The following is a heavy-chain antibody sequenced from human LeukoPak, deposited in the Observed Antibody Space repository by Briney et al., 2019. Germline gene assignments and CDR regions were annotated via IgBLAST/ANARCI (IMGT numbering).Heavy chain of an antibody. D-gene: IGHD3-10*01. CDR1: GYTFTGYY. V-gene: IGHV1-2*02. Sequence: RVASVKVSCKASGYTFTGYYMHWVRQAPGQGLEWMGWINPNSGDTNYAQKFQGRVTMTRDTSISTAYMELSRLRSDDTAVYYCARDHILRGSGNWFDPWGQGTLVTVSS. CDR3: ARDHILRGSGNWFDP. J-gene: IGHJ5*02. CDR2: INPNSGDT.